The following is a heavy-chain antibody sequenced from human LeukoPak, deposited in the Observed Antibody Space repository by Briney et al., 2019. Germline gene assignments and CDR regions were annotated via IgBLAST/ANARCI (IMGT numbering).Heavy chain of an antibody. CDR3: ATDLATVINDY. Sequence: SXKVSCKVSGYTLXXLSMHWVRQAPGKGLERMGGFDPEDGETIYAQKFQGRVTMTEDTSTDTAYMELSSLRSEDTAVYYCATDLATVINDYWGQGTLVTVSS. D-gene: IGHD4-23*01. CDR1: GYTLXXLS. J-gene: IGHJ4*02. V-gene: IGHV1-24*01. CDR2: FDPEDGET.